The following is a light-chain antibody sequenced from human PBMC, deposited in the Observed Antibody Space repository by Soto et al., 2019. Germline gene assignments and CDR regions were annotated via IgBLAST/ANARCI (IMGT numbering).Light chain of an antibody. CDR1: QNVSNY. CDR2: DAS. J-gene: IGKJ1*01. CDR3: QHYNSYSEA. V-gene: IGKV3-11*01. Sequence: EIVLTQSPATLSLSPGERATLSCRASQNVSNYLAWYQQKCGQAPRLLIYDASNRATGVPARFSGSGSGTDFTLNISSLEPDDFAVYFCQHYNSYSEAFGQGTKVELK.